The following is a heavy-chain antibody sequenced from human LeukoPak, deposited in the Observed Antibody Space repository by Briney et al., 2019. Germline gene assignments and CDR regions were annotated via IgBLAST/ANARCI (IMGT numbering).Heavy chain of an antibody. CDR2: ISGSSSYI. V-gene: IGHV3-21*01. D-gene: IGHD4-17*01. Sequence: PGGSLRLSCAASGFTFSSYSMNWVRQAPGRGLEWVSSISGSSSYIYYADSLKGRFTISRDNAKNSLYLQMNSLRAEDTAVYYCAREGYGDPLWGQGTLVTVSS. J-gene: IGHJ4*02. CDR3: AREGYGDPL. CDR1: GFTFSSYS.